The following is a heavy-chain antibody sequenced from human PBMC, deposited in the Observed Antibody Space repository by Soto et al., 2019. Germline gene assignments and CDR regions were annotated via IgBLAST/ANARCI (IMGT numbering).Heavy chain of an antibody. CDR3: AKLVPFAS. V-gene: IGHV3-23*01. J-gene: IGHJ4*02. CDR1: GFTFSSYA. CDR2: ISGSGGST. Sequence: EVQLLESGGGLVQPGGSLRLACAASGFTFSSYAMSWVLQAPGKGLEWVSAISGSGGSTYYADSVKGRFTISRDNSKSTLYLQINSLRAKYTDVYYCAKLVPFASWCQRTLVTVAS.